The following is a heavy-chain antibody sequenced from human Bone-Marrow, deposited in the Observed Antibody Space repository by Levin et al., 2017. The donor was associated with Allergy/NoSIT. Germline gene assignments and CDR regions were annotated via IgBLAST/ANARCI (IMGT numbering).Heavy chain of an antibody. D-gene: IGHD6-19*01. J-gene: IGHJ4*02. V-gene: IGHV3-23*01. Sequence: PPGGSLRLSCAASGFTLSNYAMTWLRQAPGKGLEWVSTVTGHTASIFYAESVRGRFTISRDNAKSTLYLQMTSLRAEDTALYYCAKDTPGVRSDGWSGNCFDHWGQGTLVIVSS. CDR3: AKDTPGVRSDGWSGNCFDH. CDR1: GFTLSNYA. CDR2: VTGHTASI.